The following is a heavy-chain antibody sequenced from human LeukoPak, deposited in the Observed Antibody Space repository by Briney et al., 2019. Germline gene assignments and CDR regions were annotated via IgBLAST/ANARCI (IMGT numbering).Heavy chain of an antibody. D-gene: IGHD2-8*01. CDR3: ARVAKGCTNGVCYTEWFDP. V-gene: IGHV4-4*07. J-gene: IGHJ5*02. CDR1: GGSISSYY. Sequence: PSETLSLTCTVSGGSISSYYWSWIRQPAGKGLEWIGRIYTSGSTNYNPSLKSRVTMSVDTSKNQFSLKQSSVTAADTAVYYCARVAKGCTNGVCYTEWFDPWGQGTLVTVSS. CDR2: IYTSGST.